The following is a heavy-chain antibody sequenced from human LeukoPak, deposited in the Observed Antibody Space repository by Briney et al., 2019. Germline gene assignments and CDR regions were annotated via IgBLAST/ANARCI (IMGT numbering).Heavy chain of an antibody. V-gene: IGHV4-38-2*01. CDR1: GYSISSGYY. J-gene: IGHJ4*02. D-gene: IGHD4-11*01. CDR3: ARRAYSDLYFGY. Sequence: SETLSLTCAISGYSISSGYYWGWIRQPPGKGLEWIGSISPSGNTYYNPSLKSPISISVDTSKNQFSLKLTSVTAADTAFYYCARRAYSDLYFGYWGQGTLVTVSS. CDR2: ISPSGNT.